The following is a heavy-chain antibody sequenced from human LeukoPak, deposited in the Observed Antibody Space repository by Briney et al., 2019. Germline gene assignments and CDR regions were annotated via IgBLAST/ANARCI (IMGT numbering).Heavy chain of an antibody. V-gene: IGHV1-2*02. J-gene: IGHJ4*02. CDR2: INPNSGGT. CDR3: ARVPSVSASHADY. D-gene: IGHD2-8*01. CDR1: GYTFTGYY. Sequence: ASVKVSCKASGYTFTGYYMHWVRQAPGQGLEWMGWINPNSGGTNYAQKFQGRVTMTRDTSISTAYMELSRLRSDDTAVYYCARVPSVSASHADYWGQGTLVTVSS.